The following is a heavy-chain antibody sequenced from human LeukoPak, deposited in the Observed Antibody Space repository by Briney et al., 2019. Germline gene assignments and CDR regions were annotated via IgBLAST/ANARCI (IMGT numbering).Heavy chain of an antibody. CDR1: GGSISSYY. CDR3: ARVALLWFREPGYFDY. Sequence: SETLSLTCTVSGGSISSYYWSWLRQPPGKGLEGLGYIYYSGSPNYNPPLKSRVTISVDTSKNQFSLKLSSVTAADTAVYYCARVALLWFREPGYFDYWGQGTLVTVSS. V-gene: IGHV4-59*01. CDR2: IYYSGSP. J-gene: IGHJ4*02. D-gene: IGHD3-10*01.